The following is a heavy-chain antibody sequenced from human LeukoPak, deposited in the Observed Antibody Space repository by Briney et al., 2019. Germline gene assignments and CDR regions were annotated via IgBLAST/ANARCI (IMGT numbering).Heavy chain of an antibody. D-gene: IGHD6-19*01. Sequence: GGSLTLSCAVTGFTFTKERMGWVGPPRGRGLEGVGRIRSKTEGESTDYAGSVKGRFTISRDDSKNTLYLQMNSLKSEDTAVYHCSTDSYSSGWQAWGQGTLVTVSS. CDR3: STDSYSSGWQA. V-gene: IGHV3-15*01. CDR1: GFTFTKER. J-gene: IGHJ5*02. CDR2: IRSKTEGEST.